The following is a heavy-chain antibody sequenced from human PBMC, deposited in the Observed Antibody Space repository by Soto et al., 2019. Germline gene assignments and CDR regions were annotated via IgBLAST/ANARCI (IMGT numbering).Heavy chain of an antibody. CDR2: IYNSGST. J-gene: IGHJ4*02. Sequence: QVQLQESGPGLVKPSQTLSLTCTVSGGSINSGGYYWSWIRQHPGKGLEWIGYIYNSGSTYYNPSLKSRVTISVVTSKIQFSLKLSSVTAADTAVYCCARGITMVRGVIHTPYFDYWGQGTLVTVSS. D-gene: IGHD3-10*01. V-gene: IGHV4-31*03. CDR1: GGSINSGGYY. CDR3: ARGITMVRGVIHTPYFDY.